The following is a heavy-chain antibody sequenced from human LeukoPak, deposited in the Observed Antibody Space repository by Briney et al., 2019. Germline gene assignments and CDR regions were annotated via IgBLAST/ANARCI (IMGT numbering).Heavy chain of an antibody. J-gene: IGHJ4*02. CDR2: IDWDDDK. CDR1: GFSLSTSGMR. Sequence: SGPALLQPTPTLTLTFTFSGFSLSTSGMRESWIRQPPVKALEWLARIDWDDDKFYITSLKTSLTISKDTSKNQVVLTMTNMDPVDTATYYCARIRPNSSGFDYWGQGTLVTVSS. D-gene: IGHD6-19*01. CDR3: ARIRPNSSGFDY. V-gene: IGHV2-70*04.